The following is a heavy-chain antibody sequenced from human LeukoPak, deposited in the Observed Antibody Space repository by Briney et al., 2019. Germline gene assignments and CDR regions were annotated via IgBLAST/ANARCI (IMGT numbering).Heavy chain of an antibody. CDR3: ARDKKQWLGYYYYYMDV. J-gene: IGHJ6*03. CDR2: ISAYNGNT. D-gene: IGHD6-19*01. CDR1: GYTFTSYG. Sequence: ASVKFSCKASGYTFTSYGISWVRQAPGQGLEWMGWISAYNGNTNYAQKLQGRVTMTTDTSTSTAYMELRSLRSDDTAVYYCARDKKQWLGYYYYYMDVWGKGTTVTVPS. V-gene: IGHV1-18*01.